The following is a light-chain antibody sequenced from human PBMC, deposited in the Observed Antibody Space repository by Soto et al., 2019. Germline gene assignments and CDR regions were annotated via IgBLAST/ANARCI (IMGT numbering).Light chain of an antibody. CDR1: QTVGNS. J-gene: IGKJ5*01. CDR2: SAS. V-gene: IGKV3-15*01. Sequence: ETGLTQSPDTLSVSPGDRATLSCRASQTVGNSLAWYQQKPGQAPSLLLHSASTRATGVPVRFSGSGFGTEFTLTISSLQSEDSAIYYCQQYNHWPPITFGPGTRLEIK. CDR3: QQYNHWPPIT.